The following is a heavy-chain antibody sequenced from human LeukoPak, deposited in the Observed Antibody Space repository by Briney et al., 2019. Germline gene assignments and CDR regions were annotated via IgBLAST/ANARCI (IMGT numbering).Heavy chain of an antibody. CDR1: GGTFSGYA. D-gene: IGHD3-22*01. CDR3: AGTRYYYDSSGYYYENYYFDY. V-gene: IGHV1-69*04. Sequence: ASVKVSCKASGGTFSGYAISWVRQAPGQGLEWMGRIIPILGIANYAQKFQGRVTITADKSTSTAYMELSSLRSEDTAVYYCAGTRYYYDSSGYYYENYYFDYWGQGTLVTVSS. J-gene: IGHJ4*02. CDR2: IIPILGIA.